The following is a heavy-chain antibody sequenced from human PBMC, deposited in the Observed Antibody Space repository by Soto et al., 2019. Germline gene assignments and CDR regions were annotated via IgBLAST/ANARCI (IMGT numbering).Heavy chain of an antibody. V-gene: IGHV4-4*02. CDR1: GGSISSSNW. D-gene: IGHD3-22*01. J-gene: IGHJ1*01. Sequence: QVQLQESGPGLVKPSGTLSLTCAVSGGSISSSNWWSWVRQPPGKGLEWIGEIYHSGSTNYNPSLKSRVTISVDKSKNQFSLKLSSVTAADTAVYYCAGGSNYYDSSGYYFTQGYFQHWGQGTLVTVSS. CDR3: AGGSNYYDSSGYYFTQGYFQH. CDR2: IYHSGST.